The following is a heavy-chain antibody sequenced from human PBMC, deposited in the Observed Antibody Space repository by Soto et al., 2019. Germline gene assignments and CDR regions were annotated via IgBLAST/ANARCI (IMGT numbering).Heavy chain of an antibody. Sequence: SETLSLTCAVYGGSFSGYYWSWIRQPPGKGLEWIGEINHSGSTNYNPSLKSRVTISVDTSKNKFSLKLSSVTAADTAGYYWAGGPSTYYDFLAGSSTFGYWGQGTLVTVSS. V-gene: IGHV4-34*01. J-gene: IGHJ4*02. CDR1: GGSFSGYY. D-gene: IGHD3-9*01. CDR3: AGGPSTYYDFLAGSSTFGY. CDR2: INHSGST.